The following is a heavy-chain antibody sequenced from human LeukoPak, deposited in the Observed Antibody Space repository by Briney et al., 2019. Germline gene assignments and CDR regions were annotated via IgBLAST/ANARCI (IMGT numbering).Heavy chain of an antibody. Sequence: GGSLRLSCAASGFTFSNYAMSWVRQAPGKGLEWVSGISGSGGYTYYADSVKGRFTISRDSSNNTPYLQMNSLRAEDTAVYYCAKDLYCSSTSCYMDVWGKGTTVTVSS. J-gene: IGHJ6*03. CDR3: AKDLYCSSTSCYMDV. CDR2: ISGSGGYT. CDR1: GFTFSNYA. D-gene: IGHD2-2*01. V-gene: IGHV3-23*01.